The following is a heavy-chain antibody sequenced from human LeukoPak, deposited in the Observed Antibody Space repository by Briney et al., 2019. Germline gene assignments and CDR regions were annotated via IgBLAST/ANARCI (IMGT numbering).Heavy chain of an antibody. D-gene: IGHD4-23*01. CDR1: GYTFTGYY. Sequence: ASVKVSCKASGYTFTGYYMHWVRQAPGQGLEWMGRINPNSGGTNYAQKFQGRVTMTRYTSISTAYMELSRLRSDDTAVYYCARGTVSAVTNWFDPWGQGTLVTVSS. CDR2: INPNSGGT. J-gene: IGHJ5*02. V-gene: IGHV1-2*06. CDR3: ARGTVSAVTNWFDP.